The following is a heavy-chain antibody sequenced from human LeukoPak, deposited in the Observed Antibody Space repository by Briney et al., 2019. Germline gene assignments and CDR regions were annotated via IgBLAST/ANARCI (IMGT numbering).Heavy chain of an antibody. CDR1: GGSVSSGTYY. D-gene: IGHD3-10*01. Sequence: SQTLSLTCTVSGGSVSSGTYYWTWIRQPPGKGLEWIAYISYNENTNYNPSLKSRLTISLDTSSNQFSLRLSSVTAADTAVYYCAREASLVRGIFITRYGLDVWGNGTTVTVSS. CDR3: AREASLVRGIFITRYGLDV. J-gene: IGHJ6*04. CDR2: ISYNENT. V-gene: IGHV4-61*01.